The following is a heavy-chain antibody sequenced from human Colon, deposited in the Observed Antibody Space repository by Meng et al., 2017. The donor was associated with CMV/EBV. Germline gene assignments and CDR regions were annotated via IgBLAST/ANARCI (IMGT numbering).Heavy chain of an antibody. D-gene: IGHD6-6*01. CDR3: AKTIAPGTLARPFDP. Sequence: GGSLRLSCAASGFTVSTVNMNWVRQAPGKGLEWVSLISGNGINTYYADSVKGRFTISRDNSRNTVFLQINSLRADDTAVYFCAKTIAPGTLARPFDPWGQGTLVTVSS. V-gene: IGHV3-23*01. CDR1: GFTVSTVN. CDR2: ISGNGINT. J-gene: IGHJ5*02.